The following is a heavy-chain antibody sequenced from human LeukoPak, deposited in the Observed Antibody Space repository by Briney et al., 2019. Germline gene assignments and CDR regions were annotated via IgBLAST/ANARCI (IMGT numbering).Heavy chain of an antibody. CDR2: LYSDGNT. V-gene: IGHV3-53*01. CDR1: GFTVSVNY. J-gene: IGHJ4*02. D-gene: IGHD1-26*01. Sequence: PGGSLRLSCAASGFTVSVNYMSWVRRAPGKGLEWVSVLYSDGNTYYADSVKGRFTISRDNSKNTLYLQMNSLRTEDTAVYYCARILHSGTCASWGQGTLVTVSS. CDR3: ARILHSGTCAS.